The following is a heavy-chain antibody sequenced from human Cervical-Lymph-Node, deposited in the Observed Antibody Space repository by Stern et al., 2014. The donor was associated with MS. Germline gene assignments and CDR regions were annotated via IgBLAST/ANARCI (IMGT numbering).Heavy chain of an antibody. CDR3: ARRAAAGHDAFDI. D-gene: IGHD6-13*01. CDR2: IFTGYSDA. Sequence: VPLVESGAEVKKPGESLKISCKCSGYSLASYWIAWVRQMPGKGQEWMGFIFTGYSDARYCPSFQGRVTISADESTSTAYLQWSSLKASDTAMYYCARRAAAGHDAFDIWGQGTTVTVS. V-gene: IGHV5-51*01. CDR1: GYSLASYW. J-gene: IGHJ3*02.